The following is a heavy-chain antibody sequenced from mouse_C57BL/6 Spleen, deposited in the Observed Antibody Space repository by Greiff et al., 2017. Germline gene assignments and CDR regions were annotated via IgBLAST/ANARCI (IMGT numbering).Heavy chain of an antibody. V-gene: IGHV5-17*01. Sequence: DVQLVESGGGLVKPGGSLKLSCAASGFTFSDYGMHWVRQAPEQGLEWVAYISRGSSTTYYADTVKGRFTLPRDNTTNTLFLQMTSLRSEDTDMYNSARTLLRGAMDYWGQGTSVTVSS. D-gene: IGHD1-1*01. CDR1: GFTFSDYG. CDR3: ARTLLRGAMDY. CDR2: ISRGSSTT. J-gene: IGHJ4*01.